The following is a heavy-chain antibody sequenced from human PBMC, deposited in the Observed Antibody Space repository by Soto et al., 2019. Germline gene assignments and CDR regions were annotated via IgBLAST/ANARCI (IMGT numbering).Heavy chain of an antibody. D-gene: IGHD3-9*01. CDR3: ARESHDILTGPPWVWYFDL. V-gene: IGHV4-34*01. J-gene: IGHJ2*01. CDR1: GGSFSGYY. Sequence: QLQQWGAGPLRPLETLSLTCGVSGGSFSGYYWAWIRQSPGKGLEWIGEINDRGSINYNPSLKSRVSISVDTSKNHYSLNLRSVTAADTAVYYCARESHDILTGPPWVWYFDLWGRGTLVTVSS. CDR2: INDRGSI.